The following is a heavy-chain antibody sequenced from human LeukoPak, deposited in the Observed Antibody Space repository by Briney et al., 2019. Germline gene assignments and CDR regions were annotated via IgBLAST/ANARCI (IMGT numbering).Heavy chain of an antibody. V-gene: IGHV3-33*01. CDR1: GFTFSSHD. Sequence: PGGSLRLSCAASGFTFSSHDMHWVRQAPGKGLEWVAVIWHDGSNKYHADSVKGRFTISRDNPKNTLYLQMNSLRAEDTAVYYCARDRDYYFDYWGQGTLVTVSS. D-gene: IGHD3-10*01. CDR3: ARDRDYYFDY. J-gene: IGHJ4*02. CDR2: IWHDGSNK.